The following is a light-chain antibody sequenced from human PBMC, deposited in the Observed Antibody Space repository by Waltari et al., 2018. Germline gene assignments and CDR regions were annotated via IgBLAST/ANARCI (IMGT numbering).Light chain of an antibody. CDR1: SSDLDGYSF. V-gene: IGLV2-14*01. Sequence: QSALTQPPSVSGSPGQSITISCTRSSSDLDGYSFVSWYQPHPGKAPKLMIYDVSHRPSGVSNRFSGSKSGNTASLTISGLQPEDEADYYCSSYTSIIPPFLFGTGTKVTVL. J-gene: IGLJ1*01. CDR3: SSYTSIIPPFL. CDR2: DVS.